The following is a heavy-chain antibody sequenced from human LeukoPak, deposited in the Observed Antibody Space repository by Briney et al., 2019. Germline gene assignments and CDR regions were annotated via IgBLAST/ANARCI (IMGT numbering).Heavy chain of an antibody. D-gene: IGHD6-13*01. CDR2: ISWNSGDI. V-gene: IGHV3-9*01. J-gene: IGHJ6*02. Sequence: GGSLRLSCAASGFTFDDYAMHWVRQAPGKGLEGVSGISWNSGDIDYADSVKGRFTISRDNAKNSLYLQMNSLRAEDTALYYCAKDTIGAVGTTFYYGMDVWGQGTTVTVSS. CDR3: AKDTIGAVGTTFYYGMDV. CDR1: GFTFDDYA.